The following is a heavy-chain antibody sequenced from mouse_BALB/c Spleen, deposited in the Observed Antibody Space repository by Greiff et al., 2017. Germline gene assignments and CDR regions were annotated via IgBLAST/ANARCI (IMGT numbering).Heavy chain of an antibody. CDR1: GYTFTSYW. J-gene: IGHJ3*01. Sequence: LQQPGSELVRPGASVKLSCKASGYTFTSYWMHWVKQRPGQGLEWIGNIYPGSGSTNYDEKFKSKATLTVDTSSSTAYMQLSSLTSEDSAVYYCTRGKFAYWGQGTLVTVSA. V-gene: IGHV1S22*01. CDR3: TRGKFAY. CDR2: IYPGSGST.